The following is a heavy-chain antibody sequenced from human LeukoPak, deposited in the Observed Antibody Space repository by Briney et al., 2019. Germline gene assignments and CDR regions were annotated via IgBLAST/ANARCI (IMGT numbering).Heavy chain of an antibody. CDR1: GGTFSSYA. J-gene: IGHJ4*01. CDR3: ARGSLYSISWANDC. Sequence: SSVTVSCKASGGTFSSYAISWVRQAPGQGLEWMGRIIPILGIANYAQKFQGRVTITADKSTSTAYMELSSLRSEDTAVYYCARGSLYSISWANDCWGQGRLVSVSS. CDR2: IIPILGIA. D-gene: IGHD6-13*01. V-gene: IGHV1-69*04.